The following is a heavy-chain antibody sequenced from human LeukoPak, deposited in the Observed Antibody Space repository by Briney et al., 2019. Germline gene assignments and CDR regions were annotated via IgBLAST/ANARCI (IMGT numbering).Heavy chain of an antibody. D-gene: IGHD5-18*01. V-gene: IGHV3-30-3*01. J-gene: IGHJ6*02. CDR3: ARDLYSYGELCYYGMDV. CDR1: GFTFSSYA. CDR2: ISYDGSNK. Sequence: GGSLRLSCAASGFTFSSYAMHWVRRAPGKGLEWVAVISYDGSNKYYADSVKGRFTISRDNSKNTLYLQMNSLRAEDTAVYYCARDLYSYGELCYYGMDVWGQGTTVTVSS.